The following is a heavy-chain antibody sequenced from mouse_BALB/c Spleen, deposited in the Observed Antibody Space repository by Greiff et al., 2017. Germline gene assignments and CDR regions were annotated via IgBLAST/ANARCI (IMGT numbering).Heavy chain of an antibody. J-gene: IGHJ4*01. V-gene: IGHV1-80*01. CDR2: IYPGDGDT. CDR1: GYAFSSYW. Sequence: QVQLRQSGAELVRPGSSVKISCKASGYAFSSYWMNWVKQRPGQGLEWIGQIYPGDGDTNYNGKFKGKATLTADKSSSTAYMQLSSLTSEDSAVYICARGGVYYGNYYAMDYWGQGTSVTVSS. CDR3: ARGGVYYGNYYAMDY. D-gene: IGHD2-1*01.